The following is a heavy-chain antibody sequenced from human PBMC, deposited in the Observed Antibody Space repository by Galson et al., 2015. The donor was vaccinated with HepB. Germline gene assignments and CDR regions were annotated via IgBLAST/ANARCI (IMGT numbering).Heavy chain of an antibody. J-gene: IGHJ5*01. Sequence: CAISGDSVSSNRASWSWIRQSPSSGLEWLGKTYFRSKWYIEYAGSMKGRMTINPDTSKNQFSLHLNSVTPEDTAVYYCVRLSGSSWFDYWGPGTLVTVSS. CDR3: VRLSGSSWFDY. D-gene: IGHD6-13*01. CDR2: TYFRSKWYI. V-gene: IGHV6-1*01. CDR1: GDSVSSNRAS.